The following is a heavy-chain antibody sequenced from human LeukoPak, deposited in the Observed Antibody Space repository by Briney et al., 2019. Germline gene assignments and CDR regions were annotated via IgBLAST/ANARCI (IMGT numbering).Heavy chain of an antibody. J-gene: IGHJ4*02. D-gene: IGHD3-22*01. CDR1: GFTFSSYA. Sequence: GGSLRLSCGASGFTFSSYAMSWVRQAPGKGLEWVSAISGSGGSTYYGDSVKGRFTISRDNSKNTLYLQMNSLRAEDTAVYYCANSDYYDSSGYPRSGYWGQGTLVTVSS. CDR2: ISGSGGST. V-gene: IGHV3-23*01. CDR3: ANSDYYDSSGYPRSGY.